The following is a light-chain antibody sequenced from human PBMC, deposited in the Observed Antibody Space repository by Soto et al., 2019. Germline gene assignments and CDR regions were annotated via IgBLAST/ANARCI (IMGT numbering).Light chain of an antibody. J-gene: IGLJ1*01. CDR2: DNT. CDR1: SSNIGAGYD. Sequence: QSVLTQPPSVSGAPGQRITISRTGSSSNIGAGYDVHWYQQLPGTAPKLLIYDNTNRPSGVPDRFSGSKSGTSASLAITGLQAEDEADYYCQSSDSSLSGSYVFGTGTKVTVL. CDR3: QSSDSSLSGSYV. V-gene: IGLV1-40*01.